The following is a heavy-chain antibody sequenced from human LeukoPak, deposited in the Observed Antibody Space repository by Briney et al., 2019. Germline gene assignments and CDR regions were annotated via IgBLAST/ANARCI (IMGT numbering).Heavy chain of an antibody. CDR3: ARDGGYHSSGPFDY. V-gene: IGHV3-33*01. CDR1: GFTFSSHG. J-gene: IGHJ4*02. CDR2: IWYDGSDE. D-gene: IGHD3-22*01. Sequence: GGSLRLSCAASGFTFSSHGMHWVRQAPGKGLEWVSIIWYDGSDEYYADSVKGRFTISRDNSKNTLYLQMNSLRAEDTAVYYCARDGGYHSSGPFDYWGQGTLVTVSA.